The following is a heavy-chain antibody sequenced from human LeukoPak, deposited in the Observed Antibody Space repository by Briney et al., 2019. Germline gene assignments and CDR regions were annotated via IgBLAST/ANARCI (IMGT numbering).Heavy chain of an antibody. V-gene: IGHV4-59*01. CDR3: ARDFSSGLFDY. Sequence: SGTLSLTCTVSGGSTSSYCWSWIRQPPGKGLEWIGYIYYSGSTNYNPSLKSRVTISVDTSKNQFSLKLSSVTAADTAVYYCARDFSSGLFDYWGQGTLVTVSS. J-gene: IGHJ4*02. CDR1: GGSTSSYC. CDR2: IYYSGST. D-gene: IGHD3-22*01.